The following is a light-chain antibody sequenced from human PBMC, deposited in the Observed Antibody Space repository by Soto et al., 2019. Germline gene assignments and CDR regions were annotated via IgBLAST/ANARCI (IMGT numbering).Light chain of an antibody. Sequence: QSALTQPASVSGSPGQSITISCTGTSSDVGGYNYVSWYQQYPGKAPKLMIYEVNNRPSGVSNRFSGSKSGNTASLTISGLQAEDEADYYCSSYTSSNSVAFGGGTKLTVL. CDR1: SSDVGGYNY. CDR2: EVN. CDR3: SSYTSSNSVA. J-gene: IGLJ2*01. V-gene: IGLV2-14*01.